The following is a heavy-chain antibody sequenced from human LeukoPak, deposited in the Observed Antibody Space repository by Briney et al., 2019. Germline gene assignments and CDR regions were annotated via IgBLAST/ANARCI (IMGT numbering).Heavy chain of an antibody. CDR1: GYTFTNYY. Sequence: ASVNVSCTASGYTFTNYYMHWVRQAPGHGLEWMGWINPNRGDTNYAQRFQGRVTMTRDTSISTAFMELTRLTSDDTAVYYCTRDLLGFATTPLSDWGQGTLVTVSS. CDR3: TRDLLGFATTPLSD. D-gene: IGHD4-17*01. J-gene: IGHJ4*02. CDR2: INPNRGDT. V-gene: IGHV1-2*02.